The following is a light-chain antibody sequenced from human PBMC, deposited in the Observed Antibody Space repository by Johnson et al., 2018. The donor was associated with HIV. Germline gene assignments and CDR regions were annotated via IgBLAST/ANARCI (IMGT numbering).Light chain of an antibody. Sequence: QFVLTQPPSVSVAPGQKVTISCSGSSSNIGNNYVSWYQQLPGTAPKLLIYDNNKRPSGIPDRFSGSKSGTSATLGITGLQTGDEADYYCETWDSSLSGYYVFGTGTKLTVL. V-gene: IGLV1-51*01. CDR1: SSNIGNNY. CDR3: ETWDSSLSGYYV. CDR2: DNN. J-gene: IGLJ1*01.